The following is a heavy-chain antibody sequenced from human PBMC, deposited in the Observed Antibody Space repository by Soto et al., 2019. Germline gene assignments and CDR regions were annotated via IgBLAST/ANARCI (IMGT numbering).Heavy chain of an antibody. J-gene: IGHJ4*02. CDR2: IYYSGST. V-gene: IGHV4-61*01. CDR3: ATDSRTYSSGWYGRGSFDY. Sequence: SETLSLTCTVSGGSASSGSYYWSWIRQPPGKGLEWIGYIYYSGSTNYNPSLKSRVTISVDTSKNQFSLKLWSVTAADTAVYYCATDSRTYSSGWYGRGSFDYWGQGTLVTVSS. D-gene: IGHD6-19*01. CDR1: GGSASSGSYY.